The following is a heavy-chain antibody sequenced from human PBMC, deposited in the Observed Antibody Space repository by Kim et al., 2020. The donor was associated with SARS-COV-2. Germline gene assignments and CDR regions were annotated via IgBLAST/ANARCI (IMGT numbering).Heavy chain of an antibody. J-gene: IGHJ6*03. Sequence: NGNTNNSQKFQGRVTITRDTSASTAYMELSSLRSEDTAVYYCARKREGMDVWGKGTTVTVSS. CDR3: ARKREGMDV. CDR2: NGNT. V-gene: IGHV1-3*01.